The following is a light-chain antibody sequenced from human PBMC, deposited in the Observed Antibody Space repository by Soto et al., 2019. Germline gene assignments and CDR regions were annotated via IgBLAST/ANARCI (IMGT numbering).Light chain of an antibody. CDR1: QSIDTW. Sequence: DIQMTQSPSTLSASVGDRVTITCRASQSIDTWLAWHQQKPGQVPKLLISKASRLESGVPSRHSGSGSGTEFTLTLRSLQTDHSETYFCQQYTSYRAFGQGTKV. V-gene: IGKV1-5*03. J-gene: IGKJ1*01. CDR2: KAS. CDR3: QQYTSYRA.